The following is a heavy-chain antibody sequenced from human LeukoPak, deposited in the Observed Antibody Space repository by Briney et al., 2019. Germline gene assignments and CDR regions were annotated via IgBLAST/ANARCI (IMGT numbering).Heavy chain of an antibody. CDR3: ATSRRGYGSGSYDYYYYGMDV. Sequence: GESLKISCKGSGYSFTSYWIGWVRQMPGKGLEWMGIIYPGDSDTRYSPSFRGQVTISADKSISTAYLQWSSLKASDTAMYYCATSRRGYGSGSYDYYYYGMDVWGQGTTVTVSS. CDR1: GYSFTSYW. D-gene: IGHD3-10*01. V-gene: IGHV5-51*01. J-gene: IGHJ6*02. CDR2: IYPGDSDT.